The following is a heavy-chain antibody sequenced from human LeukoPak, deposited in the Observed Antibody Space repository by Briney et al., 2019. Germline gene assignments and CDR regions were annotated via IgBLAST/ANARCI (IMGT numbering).Heavy chain of an antibody. CDR1: GYNFANYW. Sequence: GESLKISREASGYNFANYWIGWVRQMPGKGLEWMGTVYGGNSDARYSPSFQGQVTFSADKSLNTAYLQWSSLKASDTAIYYCARFSNHLDYWGQGTLVTVSS. CDR2: VYGGNSDA. V-gene: IGHV5-51*01. CDR3: ARFSNHLDY. J-gene: IGHJ4*02.